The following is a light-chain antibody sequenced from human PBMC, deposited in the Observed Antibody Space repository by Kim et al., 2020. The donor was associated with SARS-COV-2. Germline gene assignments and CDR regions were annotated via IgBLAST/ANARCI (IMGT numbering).Light chain of an antibody. J-gene: IGLJ3*02. V-gene: IGLV10-54*04. Sequence: RQTATLTGTGHTQRVGNQGPARQQQNQGHPPKLRAYRRNNRTSGISARFSGSRAGDPAPLTISGLQPEDEADYYCATWDSCLNAWALGGGTDLTVL. CDR1: TQRVGNQG. CDR2: RRN. CDR3: ATWDSCLNAWA.